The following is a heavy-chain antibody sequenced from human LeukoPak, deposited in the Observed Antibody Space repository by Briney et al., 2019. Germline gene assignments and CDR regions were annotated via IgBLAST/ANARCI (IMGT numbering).Heavy chain of an antibody. J-gene: IGHJ6*03. CDR1: GPPINSYH. CDR2: IYYSGST. CDR3: ARGSYYDSSGYYFYYYYYMDV. V-gene: IGHV4-59*12. D-gene: IGHD3-22*01. Sequence: SETLSLTCKVSGPPINSYHWNWIRQPPGKGLEWIGYIYYSGSTYYNPSLKSRVTISVDTSKNQFSLKLSSVTAADTAVYYCARGSYYDSSGYYFYYYYYMDVWGKGTTVTVSS.